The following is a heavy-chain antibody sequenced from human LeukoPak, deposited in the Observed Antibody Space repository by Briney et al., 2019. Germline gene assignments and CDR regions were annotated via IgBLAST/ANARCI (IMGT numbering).Heavy chain of an antibody. CDR3: ARQHDYDWFDP. CDR1: GGSFSGYY. CDR2: INHSGST. D-gene: IGHD4-17*01. Sequence: SETLSLTCAVYGGSFSGYYWSWIRQPPGKGLEWIGEINHSGSTNYNPSLKSRVTISVDTSKNQFSLKPSSVTAADTAVYYCARQHDYDWFDPWGQGTLVTVSS. V-gene: IGHV4-34*01. J-gene: IGHJ5*02.